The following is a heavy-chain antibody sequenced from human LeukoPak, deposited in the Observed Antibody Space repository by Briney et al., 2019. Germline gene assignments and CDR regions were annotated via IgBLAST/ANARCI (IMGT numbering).Heavy chain of an antibody. V-gene: IGHV3-15*01. CDR1: GFTFSNAW. CDR3: TGITHIVVVTAS. J-gene: IGHJ4*02. CDR2: IKSKTDGGTT. D-gene: IGHD2-21*02. Sequence: PGGSLRLSCAASGFTFSNAWMSWVRQAPGKGLEWVGRIKSKTDGGTTDYAAPVKGRFTISRDDSKNTLYLQMNSLTTEDTAVYYCTGITHIVVVTASWGQGTLVTVS.